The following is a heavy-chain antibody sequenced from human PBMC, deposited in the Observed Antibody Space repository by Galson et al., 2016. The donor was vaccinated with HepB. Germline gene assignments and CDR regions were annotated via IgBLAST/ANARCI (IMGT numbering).Heavy chain of an antibody. CDR3: SRGKGAPSYFDY. Sequence: SLRLSCAASGFTFSYHGMHWVRQAPGKGLEWVAVVWYDGINKDYAHSVKGRFTISRDNSKNTVYLQMNSLRAEDTAVYYCSRGKGAPSYFDYWGQGTLVIVSS. CDR1: GFTFSYHG. J-gene: IGHJ4*02. V-gene: IGHV3-33*01. CDR2: VWYDGINK.